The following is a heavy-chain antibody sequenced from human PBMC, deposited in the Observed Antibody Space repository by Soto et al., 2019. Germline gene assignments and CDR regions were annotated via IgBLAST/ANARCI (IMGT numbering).Heavy chain of an antibody. CDR3: ARGGVSTRTFDY. J-gene: IGHJ4*02. CDR1: GYPFAGYW. CDR2: IYPSDSDT. V-gene: IGHV5-51*01. Sequence: GESLKISCQGSGYPFAGYWIAWVRQMPGKGLELMGIIYPSDSDTRYRPSFQGQVTISADKSISSAYLQWSSLRASDTAMYYCARGGVSTRTFDYWGQGTPVTVS. D-gene: IGHD3-3*01.